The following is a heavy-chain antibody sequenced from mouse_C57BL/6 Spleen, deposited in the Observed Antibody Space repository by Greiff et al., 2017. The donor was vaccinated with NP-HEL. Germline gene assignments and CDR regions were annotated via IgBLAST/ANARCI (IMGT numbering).Heavy chain of an antibody. D-gene: IGHD4-1*01. Sequence: EVKLVESAGGLVQPGSSMKLSCTASGFTFSDYYMAWVRQVPEKGLEWVANINYDGSSTYYLDSLKSRFIISRDNAKNILYLQMSSLKSEDTATYYCAREITGFDYWGQGTTLTVSS. J-gene: IGHJ2*01. V-gene: IGHV5-16*01. CDR2: INYDGSST. CDR3: AREITGFDY. CDR1: GFTFSDYY.